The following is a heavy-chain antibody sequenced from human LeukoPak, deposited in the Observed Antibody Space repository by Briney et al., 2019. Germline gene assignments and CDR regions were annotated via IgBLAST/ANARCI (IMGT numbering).Heavy chain of an antibody. CDR1: GYTFTSYA. Sequence: ASVKVSCKASGYTFTSYAMHWVRQAPGQRLEWMGWINAGNGNTKYSQKFQGRVTITTDESTSTAYMELSSLRSEDTAVYYCARGPYYDFWSGYEPPHYYYYYMDVWGKGTTVTVSS. V-gene: IGHV1-3*01. D-gene: IGHD3-3*01. J-gene: IGHJ6*03. CDR2: INAGNGNT. CDR3: ARGPYYDFWSGYEPPHYYYYYMDV.